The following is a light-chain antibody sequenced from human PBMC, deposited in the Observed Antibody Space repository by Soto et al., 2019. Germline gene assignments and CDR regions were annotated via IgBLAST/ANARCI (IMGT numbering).Light chain of an antibody. CDR3: LQYGVPLWT. CDR2: AAS. J-gene: IGKJ1*01. V-gene: IGKV3-20*01. CDR1: QSVSSGF. Sequence: EIVLTQSPGTLSLSPGERATLSCRASQSVSSGFLAWYQQRPGQAPRLLIYAASIGATGVPDRFSGSGSGTDFTLTISRLEPEDFAVYYCLQYGVPLWTFGQGTTVEIK.